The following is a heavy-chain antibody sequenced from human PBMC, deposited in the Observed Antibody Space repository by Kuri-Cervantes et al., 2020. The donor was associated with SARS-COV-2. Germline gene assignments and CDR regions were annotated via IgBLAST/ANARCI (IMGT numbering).Heavy chain of an antibody. J-gene: IGHJ4*02. CDR3: ARAPGIYSSSWYELDY. CDR1: GLTFRSYS. CDR2: ITSDSRYI. V-gene: IGHV3-21*01. D-gene: IGHD6-13*01. Sequence: GESLKISCAASGLTFRSYSMNWVRQSPGKGLEWVASITSDSRYIYYAGSVKGRFTISRDNAKNSLYLEMNSPRAEDTAVYYCARAPGIYSSSWYELDYWGQGTLVTVSS.